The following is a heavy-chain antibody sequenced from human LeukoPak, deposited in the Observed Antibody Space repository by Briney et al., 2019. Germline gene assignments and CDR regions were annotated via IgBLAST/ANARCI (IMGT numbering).Heavy chain of an antibody. CDR2: INHSGST. CDR3: ARGRPDDSSGYYDYYYYYGMDV. D-gene: IGHD3-22*01. CDR1: GGSFSGYY. J-gene: IGHJ6*02. V-gene: IGHV4-34*01. Sequence: SETLSLTCAVYGGSFSGYYWSWIRQPPGKGLEWIGEINHSGSTNYNPSLKSRVTLSVDTSKNQFSLKLSSVTAADTAVYYCARGRPDDSSGYYDYYYYYGMDVWGQGTTVTVSS.